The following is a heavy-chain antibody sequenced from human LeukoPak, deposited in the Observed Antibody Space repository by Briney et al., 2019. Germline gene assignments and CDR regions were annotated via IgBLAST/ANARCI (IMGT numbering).Heavy chain of an antibody. V-gene: IGHV3-7*01. Sequence: GGSLRLSCAASGFTFGTHYMNWVRQAPGKGLEWVANMNQDGSETYYVDSVKGRFTISRDNAKNSLYLQMNTLRVEDTAVYYCARGFNNAYNYAWGQGTLVTVSS. D-gene: IGHD5-24*01. J-gene: IGHJ4*02. CDR1: GFTFGTHY. CDR2: MNQDGSET. CDR3: ARGFNNAYNYA.